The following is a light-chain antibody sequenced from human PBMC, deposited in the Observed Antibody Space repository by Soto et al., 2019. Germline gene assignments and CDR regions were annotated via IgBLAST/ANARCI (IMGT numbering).Light chain of an antibody. CDR3: QQYGSSPPYT. CDR1: QSVTSSY. Sequence: EIVLTQSPGTLSLSPGEGATLSCRASQSVTSSYLAWYQQKPGQAPRLLIYGASSRATGIPDRFSGRGSGTDFTLTISRLEPEDFAVYYCQQYGSSPPYTFGQGTKLEIK. CDR2: GAS. V-gene: IGKV3-20*01. J-gene: IGKJ2*01.